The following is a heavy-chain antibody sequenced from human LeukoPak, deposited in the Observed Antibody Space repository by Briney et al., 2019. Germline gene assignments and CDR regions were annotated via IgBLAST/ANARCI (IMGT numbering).Heavy chain of an antibody. D-gene: IGHD3-3*01. Sequence: GASVKVSCKTSGYTFTDYYMHWVRQAPGQGLEWMGWINPNGGDTNYAQKLQGRVTMTTDTSTSTAYMELRSLRSDDTAVYYCARLSHPEYYDFWSGYFRYWGQGTLVTVSS. V-gene: IGHV1-2*02. CDR2: INPNGGDT. J-gene: IGHJ4*02. CDR3: ARLSHPEYYDFWSGYFRY. CDR1: GYTFTDYY.